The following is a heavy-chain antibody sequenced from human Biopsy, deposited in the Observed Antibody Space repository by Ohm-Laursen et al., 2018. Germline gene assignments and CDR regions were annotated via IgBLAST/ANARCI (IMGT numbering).Heavy chain of an antibody. Sequence: SSVKVSCKGSGYAVNDYFLHWLRQAPGPGPEWMGGISPNSDGTDYAQKFQGRVTMTTDTSTSTVYLELRRLISDDTAVYYCARDIMNRIAGLVARSDVFDVWGQGTLVTVSS. V-gene: IGHV1-2*02. CDR2: ISPNSDGT. J-gene: IGHJ3*01. CDR3: ARDIMNRIAGLVARSDVFDV. CDR1: GYAVNDYF. D-gene: IGHD3-16*01.